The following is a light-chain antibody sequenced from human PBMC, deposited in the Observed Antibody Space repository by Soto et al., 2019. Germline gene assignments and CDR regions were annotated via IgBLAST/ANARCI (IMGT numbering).Light chain of an antibody. CDR2: EGS. Sequence: QSALTQPASVSGCPGQSITISCTGTSSDVGSYNLVSWYQQHPGKAPKLMIYEGSKRPSGVSNRFSGSKSGNTASLTISGLQAEDEADYYCSTYASSSTSLYDFGPGTKDTV. V-gene: IGLV2-23*01. J-gene: IGLJ1*01. CDR3: STYASSSTSLYD. CDR1: SSDVGSYNL.